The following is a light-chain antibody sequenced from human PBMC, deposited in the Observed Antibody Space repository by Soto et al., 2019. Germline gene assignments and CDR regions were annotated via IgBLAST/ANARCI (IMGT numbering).Light chain of an antibody. CDR1: QSVSSTY. CDR3: QQYGSSPRT. Sequence: IVLTHSPGTLSFSPGERATLSFRAIQSVSSTYLSLYQQKPCQAPRLLIYGASRRATGIPDRFSGSGSGTDFTLTISRLEPEDFAVFYCQQYGSSPRTFGQGTQVDI. J-gene: IGKJ1*01. V-gene: IGKV3-20*01. CDR2: GAS.